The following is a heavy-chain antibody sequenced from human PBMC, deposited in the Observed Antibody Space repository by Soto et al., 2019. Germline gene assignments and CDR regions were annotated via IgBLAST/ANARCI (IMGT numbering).Heavy chain of an antibody. CDR1: GYSFLSYG. CDR3: ARAVSGQGYSQGYFGYFQH. V-gene: IGHV1-18*01. D-gene: IGHD5-18*01. J-gene: IGHJ1*01. CDR2: ISPYKGDT. Sequence: QVKLVQSGAEVKKPGASVKVSCKASGYSFLSYGISWVRQAPGQGLEWMGWISPYKGDTNYAQKFQGRVIMTTDTSTSTAYMELRSLRSDDTAVYYCARAVSGQGYSQGYFGYFQHWGQGTLVTVSA.